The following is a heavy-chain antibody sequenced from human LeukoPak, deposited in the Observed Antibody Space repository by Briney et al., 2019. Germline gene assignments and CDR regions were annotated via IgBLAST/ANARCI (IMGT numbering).Heavy chain of an antibody. V-gene: IGHV3-23*01. CDR2: ISGSGGST. D-gene: IGHD3-10*01. J-gene: IGHJ4*02. CDR3: AKDRRYYGFGGVDYFDY. CDR1: GGSISSSIYY. Sequence: PSETLSLTCIVSGGSISSSIYYWAWVRQPPGKGLEWVSAISGSGGSTYYADSVKGRFTISRDNSKNTLYLQMNSLRAEDTAVYYCAKDRRYYGFGGVDYFDYWGQGTLVTVSS.